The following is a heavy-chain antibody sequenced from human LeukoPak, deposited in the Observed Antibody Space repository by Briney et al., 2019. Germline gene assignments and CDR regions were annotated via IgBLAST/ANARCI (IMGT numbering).Heavy chain of an antibody. Sequence: GGSLRLSCSASGFTFSSYGMHWVRQAPGKGLEYVSGISSNGGSTYYADSVKGRFTIPRDNSKNTLYLQMSSLRPEDTAVYYCVKSRGGMVTGLYYFDYWGQGTLVTVSS. CDR2: ISSNGGST. D-gene: IGHD5-18*01. J-gene: IGHJ4*02. CDR1: GFTFSSYG. V-gene: IGHV3-64D*06. CDR3: VKSRGGMVTGLYYFDY.